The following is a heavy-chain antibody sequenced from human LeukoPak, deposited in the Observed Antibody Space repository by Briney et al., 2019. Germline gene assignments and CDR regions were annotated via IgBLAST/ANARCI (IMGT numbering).Heavy chain of an antibody. CDR2: MYHSGNT. J-gene: IGHJ4*02. CDR1: GYSISSGYY. V-gene: IGHV4-38-2*02. CDR3: ARAYSSSSIFDY. D-gene: IGHD6-6*01. Sequence: SETLSLTCTVSGYSISSGYYWGWIRQPPGKGLEWIGTMYHSGNTYYNPSLKSRVTISVDTSKNQFSLKLTSVTAADTAVYYCARAYSSSSIFDYWGQGTLVAVSS.